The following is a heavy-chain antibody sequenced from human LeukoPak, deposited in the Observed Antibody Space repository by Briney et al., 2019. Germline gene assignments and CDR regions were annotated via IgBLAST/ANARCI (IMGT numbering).Heavy chain of an antibody. CDR3: ARDRGSGSYWGLYYYYMDI. Sequence: ASVKVSCKASGYTFTGYYMHWVRQAPGQGLEWMGIINPSGGSTSYAQKFQGRVTMTRDMSTSTVYMELSSLRSEDTAVYYCARDRGSGSYWGLYYYYMDIWGKGTTVTVSS. J-gene: IGHJ6*03. D-gene: IGHD1-26*01. V-gene: IGHV1-46*01. CDR2: INPSGGST. CDR1: GYTFTGYY.